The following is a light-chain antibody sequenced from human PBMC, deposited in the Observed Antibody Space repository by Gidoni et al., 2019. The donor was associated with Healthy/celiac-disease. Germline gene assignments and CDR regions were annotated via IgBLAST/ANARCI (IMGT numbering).Light chain of an antibody. CDR3: QQSYSTPWA. V-gene: IGKV1-39*01. CDR1: QSISSY. CDR2: AAS. J-gene: IGKJ1*01. Sequence: DIQMTQSPSSLSASVGDRVTITCRASQSISSYLNWYQQKPGKDPKLLIYAASSLQSGVPSRFSGSGSGTDFTLTISSMQHEDFATYYCQQSYSTPWAFGQGTKVEIK.